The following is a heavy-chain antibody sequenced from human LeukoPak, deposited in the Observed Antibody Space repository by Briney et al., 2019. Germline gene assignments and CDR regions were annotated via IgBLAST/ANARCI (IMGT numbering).Heavy chain of an antibody. CDR1: GFTFSSYE. Sequence: PGGSLRLSCAASGFTFSSYEMNWVRQAPGKGLEWVSSISSSSSYIYYADSVKGRFTISRDNAKNSLYLQMNSLRAEDTAVYYCARAPPRHSSSWTGPFDYWGQGTLVTVSS. V-gene: IGHV3-21*01. CDR3: ARAPPRHSSSWTGPFDY. D-gene: IGHD6-13*01. CDR2: ISSSSSYI. J-gene: IGHJ4*02.